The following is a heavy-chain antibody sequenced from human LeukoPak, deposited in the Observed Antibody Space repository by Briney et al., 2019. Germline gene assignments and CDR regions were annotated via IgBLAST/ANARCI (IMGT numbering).Heavy chain of an antibody. D-gene: IGHD6-19*01. CDR3: VREIREKAVGLPATRNYYYGLDV. J-gene: IGHJ6*02. Sequence: PGGSLRLSCAASGFTFSSYGMHWVRQSTGQGLEWVSAIGAGGDTYHTDSVKGRFTISRENAKNSLYLQMNSLRAEDTAVYYCVREIREKAVGLPATRNYYYGLDVWGLGTTVTVS. CDR2: IGAGGDT. CDR1: GFTFSSYG. V-gene: IGHV3-13*01.